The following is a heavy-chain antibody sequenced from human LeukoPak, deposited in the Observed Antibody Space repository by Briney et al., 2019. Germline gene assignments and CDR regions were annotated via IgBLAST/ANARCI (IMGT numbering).Heavy chain of an antibody. CDR3: VRGGSDYEYSGAS. CDR2: ISSDGRST. D-gene: IGHD3-16*01. CDR1: GFTFSSYW. Sequence: GGSLRLSCAASGFTFSSYWMHWIRQAPGKGLVCVSRISSDGRSTIYADSVKGRFTISRDNGKNTVFLQMNSLRVEDTAVYYCVRGGSDYEYSGASWGQGTLVTVSS. J-gene: IGHJ5*02. V-gene: IGHV3-74*01.